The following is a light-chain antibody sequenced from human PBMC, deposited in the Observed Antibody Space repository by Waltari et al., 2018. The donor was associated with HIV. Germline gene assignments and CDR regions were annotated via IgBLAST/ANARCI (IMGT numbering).Light chain of an antibody. CDR1: SLSSYY. Sequence: SSELTQDPVVSVALGQTVTITCQGDSLSSYYATWYQQTPGQSPLLVFFGKNSRPSGIPDRFSGSNSRNKASLTITGAQAEDEADYYCYSRDSTTNHRVFGGGTKLTVL. J-gene: IGLJ2*01. CDR3: YSRDSTTNHRV. V-gene: IGLV3-19*01. CDR2: GKN.